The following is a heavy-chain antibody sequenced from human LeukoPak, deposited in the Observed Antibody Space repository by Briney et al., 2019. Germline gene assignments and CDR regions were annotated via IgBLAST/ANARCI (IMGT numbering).Heavy chain of an antibody. CDR3: ARLLGYCSSTSCYPDY. CDR2: IHYSGST. CDR1: GGSISSGDYY. J-gene: IGHJ4*02. Sequence: SQTLSLTCTVSGGSISSGDYYWSWIRQPPGKGLEWIGYIHYSGSTYYNPSLKSRVTISVDTSKNQFSLKLSSVTAADTAVYYCARLLGYCSSTSCYPDYWGQGTLVTVSS. D-gene: IGHD2-2*01. V-gene: IGHV4-30-4*01.